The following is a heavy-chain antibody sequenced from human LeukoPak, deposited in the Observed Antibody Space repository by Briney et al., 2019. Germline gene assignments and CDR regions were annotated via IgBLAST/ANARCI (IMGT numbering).Heavy chain of an antibody. CDR1: GGSFSGYY. CDR2: INHSGST. D-gene: IGHD3-3*01. CDR3: ARVRFLEWTPHSKYYYYYYMDV. V-gene: IGHV4-34*01. J-gene: IGHJ6*03. Sequence: SETLSLTCAVYGGSFSGYYWSWIRQPPGKGLEWIGEINHSGSTNYNPSLKSRVTISVDTSKNQFSLKLSSVTAADTAVYYCARVRFLEWTPHSKYYYYYYMDVWGKGTTVTVSS.